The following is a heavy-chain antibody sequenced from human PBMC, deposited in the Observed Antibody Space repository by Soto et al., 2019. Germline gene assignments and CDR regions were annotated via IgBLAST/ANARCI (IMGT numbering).Heavy chain of an antibody. Sequence: QVQLQESGPGLVKPSGTLSLTCAVSGGYISSSNWWRWVLQPPGKGLERIGEISRSGSTNYNPSLKNRVTIAVDKSKNQFSQKLSSVTAADTAVYYCARVRVVVVAATPWPVMGGMDVWGQGTTVTVSS. CDR3: ARVRVVVVAATPWPVMGGMDV. CDR2: ISRSGST. V-gene: IGHV4-4*02. D-gene: IGHD2-15*01. J-gene: IGHJ6*02. CDR1: GGYISSSNW.